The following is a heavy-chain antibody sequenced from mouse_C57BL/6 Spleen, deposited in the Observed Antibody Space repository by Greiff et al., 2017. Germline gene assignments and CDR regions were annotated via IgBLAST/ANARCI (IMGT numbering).Heavy chain of an antibody. V-gene: IGHV3-6*01. Sequence: ESGPGLVKPSQSLSLTCSVTGYSITSGYYWNWLRQFPGNKLEWMGYISYDGSNNYNPSLKNRISITRDTSKNQFFLKLNSVTTEDTATYYCARGRGRPFDYWGQGTTRTVSS. D-gene: IGHD2-12*01. CDR3: ARGRGRPFDY. CDR2: ISYDGSN. CDR1: GYSITSGYY. J-gene: IGHJ2*01.